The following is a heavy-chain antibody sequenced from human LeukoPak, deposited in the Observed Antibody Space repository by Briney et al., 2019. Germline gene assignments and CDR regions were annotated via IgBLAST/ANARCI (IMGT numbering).Heavy chain of an antibody. CDR3: ATYYYDSSGYYYFDY. V-gene: IGHV4-59*01. CDR2: IYYSGST. J-gene: IGHJ4*02. CDR1: GGSISSYY. D-gene: IGHD3-22*01. Sequence: PETLSLTCTVSGGSISSYYWSWIRQPPGKGLEWLGYIYYSGSTNYNPSLKSRVTISVDTSKNQFSLKLSSVTAADTAVYYCATYYYDSSGYYYFDYWGQGTLVTVSS.